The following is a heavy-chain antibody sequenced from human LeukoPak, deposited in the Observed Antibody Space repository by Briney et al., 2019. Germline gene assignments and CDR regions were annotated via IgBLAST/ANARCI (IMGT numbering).Heavy chain of an antibody. D-gene: IGHD2-2*01. CDR2: MNPNSGNT. Sequence: ASVKVSCKASGYTFTSYDINWVRQATGQGLEWMGWMNPNSGNTGYAQKFQGRVTITRNTSISTAYMELSSLRSEDTAVYCCARGQLWEYAFDIWGQGTMVTVSS. CDR3: ARGQLWEYAFDI. CDR1: GYTFTSYD. J-gene: IGHJ3*02. V-gene: IGHV1-8*03.